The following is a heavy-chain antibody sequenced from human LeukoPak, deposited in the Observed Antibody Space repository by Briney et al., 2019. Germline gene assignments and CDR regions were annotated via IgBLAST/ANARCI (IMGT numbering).Heavy chain of an antibody. CDR2: VNESGGT. Sequence: PSETLSLTCAVYVGSFSGYHWNWLRQPPGKGPEWFGEVNESGGTNINPSLRSRVILSVDTSMNPFSLKLISVTAADTGVYYCARGQGATVPKVGKNWFDPWGHGTRVIVSP. V-gene: IGHV4-34*01. CDR1: VGSFSGYH. D-gene: IGHD1-26*01. J-gene: IGHJ5*02. CDR3: ARGQGATVPKVGKNWFDP.